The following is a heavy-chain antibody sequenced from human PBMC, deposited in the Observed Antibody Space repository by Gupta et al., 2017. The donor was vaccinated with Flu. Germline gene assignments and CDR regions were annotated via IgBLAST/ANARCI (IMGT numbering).Heavy chain of an antibody. CDR2: IWFDGINK. V-gene: IGHV3-33*01. CDR1: GFTFSTYA. J-gene: IGHJ4*02. CDR3: ARDDEGWSSGWSEGFDY. D-gene: IGHD6-19*01. Sequence: QVQLVESGGGVVQPGRSLRLSWAASGFTFSTYAMHWVVQAPGKGLEWLAVIWFDGINKYYADSVKGRFTISRDNSKNTLYLQMSSLRAEDTAVYYWARDDEGWSSGWSEGFDYWGQGTQVTVSS.